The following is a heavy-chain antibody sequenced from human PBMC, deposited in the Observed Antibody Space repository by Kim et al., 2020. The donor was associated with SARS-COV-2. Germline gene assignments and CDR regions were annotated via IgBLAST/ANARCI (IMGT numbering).Heavy chain of an antibody. J-gene: IGHJ4*02. CDR1: GFTFSSYA. V-gene: IGHV3-30-3*01. CDR2: ISYDGSNK. Sequence: GGSLRLSCAASGFTFSSYAMHWVRQAPGKGLEWVAVISYDGSNKYYADSVKGRFTISRDNSKNTLYLQMNSLRAEDTAVYYCARSSGWYHKNYFDYWGQGTLVTVSS. CDR3: ARSSGWYHKNYFDY. D-gene: IGHD6-19*01.